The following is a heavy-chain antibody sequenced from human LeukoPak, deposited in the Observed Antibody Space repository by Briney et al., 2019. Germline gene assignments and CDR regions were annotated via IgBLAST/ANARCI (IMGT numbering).Heavy chain of an antibody. CDR3: ARALTCYYDSSGYNNWFDP. CDR2: INPNSGGT. Sequence: GASVKVSCKASGYTFTGYYMHWVRQAPGQGLEWMGWINPNSGGTNYAQKFQGRVTMTRDTSISTAYMELSRLRSDDTAVYYCARALTCYYDSSGYNNWFDPWGQGTLVTVSS. CDR1: GYTFTGYY. D-gene: IGHD3-22*01. V-gene: IGHV1-2*02. J-gene: IGHJ5*02.